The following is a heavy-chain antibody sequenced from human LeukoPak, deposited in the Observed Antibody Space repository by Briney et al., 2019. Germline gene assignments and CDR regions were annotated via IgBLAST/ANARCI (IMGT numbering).Heavy chain of an antibody. Sequence: SQTLSLTCTVSGGSISSGSYYWSWLRQPAGKGLVWLRSIYTSGSTNYNPTLKSRVTISVDTSKNQFSLKLSSVTAADTAVYYCARDGYNLDYFDYWGQGTLVTVSS. D-gene: IGHD5-24*01. CDR3: ARDGYNLDYFDY. V-gene: IGHV4-61*02. J-gene: IGHJ4*02. CDR2: IYTSGST. CDR1: GGSISSGSYY.